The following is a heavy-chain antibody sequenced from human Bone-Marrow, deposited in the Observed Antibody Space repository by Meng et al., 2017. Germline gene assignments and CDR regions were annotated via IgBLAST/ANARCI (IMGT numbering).Heavy chain of an antibody. CDR2: IYTSGST. D-gene: IGHD3-10*01. Sequence: SETLSLTCVVSGGSFSDYYWSWIRQPPGKGLEWIGRIYTSGSTNYNPSLKSRVTMSVDTSKNQFSLKLSSVTAADTAVYYCALLWFGELLTTDYYYGMDVWGQGTTVTVSS. J-gene: IGHJ6*02. CDR3: ALLWFGELLTTDYYYGMDV. CDR1: GGSFSDYY. V-gene: IGHV4-4*07.